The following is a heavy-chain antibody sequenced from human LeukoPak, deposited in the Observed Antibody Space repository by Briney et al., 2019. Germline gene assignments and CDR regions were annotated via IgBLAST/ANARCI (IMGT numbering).Heavy chain of an antibody. J-gene: IGHJ4*02. D-gene: IGHD2-21*01. CDR1: GFTFSSYA. CDR3: ARDRRTYCGGDCYTPNYYFDY. V-gene: IGHV3-30-3*01. Sequence: GRSLRLSCAASGFTFSSYAMHWVRQAPGKGLEWVAVISYDGSNKYYADPVKGRFTISRDNSKNTLYLQMNSLRAEDTAVYYCARDRRTYCGGDCYTPNYYFDYWGQGTLVTVSS. CDR2: ISYDGSNK.